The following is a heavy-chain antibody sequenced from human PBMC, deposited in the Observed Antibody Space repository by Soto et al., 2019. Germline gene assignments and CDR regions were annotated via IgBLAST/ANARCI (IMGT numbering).Heavy chain of an antibody. J-gene: IGHJ4*02. Sequence: EVQLLESGGGLVQPGGSLRLSCAASGFTFSSYAMRWVRQAPGKGLEWVSAISGSGGSTYYADSVKGRFTISRDNSKNTLYLQMNSLRPEDTAVYYCARRGSGSYYDYGGQGTLVTVSS. CDR3: ARRGSGSYYDY. CDR1: GFTFSSYA. D-gene: IGHD1-26*01. V-gene: IGHV3-23*01. CDR2: ISGSGGST.